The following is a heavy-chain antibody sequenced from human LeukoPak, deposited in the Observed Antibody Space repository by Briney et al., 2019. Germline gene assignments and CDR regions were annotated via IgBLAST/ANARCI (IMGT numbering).Heavy chain of an antibody. CDR3: ASVSYYDSSGLPYYYYYMDV. D-gene: IGHD3-22*01. V-gene: IGHV4-4*07. CDR2: IYTSGST. CDR1: GGSISSYY. Sequence: PSETLSLTCTVSGGSISSYYWSWIRQPAGKGLEWIGRIYTSGSTNYNPSLKSRVTMSVDTSKNQFSLKLSSVTAADTAVYYCASVSYYDSSGLPYYYYYMDVWGKGTTVTVSS. J-gene: IGHJ6*03.